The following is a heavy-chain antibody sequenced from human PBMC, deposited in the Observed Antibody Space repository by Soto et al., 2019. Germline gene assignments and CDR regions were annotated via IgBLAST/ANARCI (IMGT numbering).Heavy chain of an antibody. Sequence: SETLSRTCAVSGGSISSGGYSWSWILQPPGKGLEWIGYIYHSGSTYYNPSLKSRVTISVDRSKNQFSLKLSSVTAADTAVYYCAREPSIWGQGTLVTVSS. CDR3: AREPSI. CDR2: IYHSGST. J-gene: IGHJ4*02. CDR1: GGSISSGGYS. V-gene: IGHV4-30-2*01.